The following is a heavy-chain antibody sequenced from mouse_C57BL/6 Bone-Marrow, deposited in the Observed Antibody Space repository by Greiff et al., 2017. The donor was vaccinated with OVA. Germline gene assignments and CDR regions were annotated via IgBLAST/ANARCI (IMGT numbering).Heavy chain of an antibody. J-gene: IGHJ3*01. CDR2: IYPRSGNT. Sequence: VQGVESGAELARPGASVKLSCKASGYTFTSYGISWVKQRTGQGLEWIGEIYPRSGNTYYNEKFKGKATLTADKSSSTAYMELRSLTSEDSAVYFCARAENYYGSGAYWGQGTLVTVSA. D-gene: IGHD1-1*01. V-gene: IGHV1-81*01. CDR3: ARAENYYGSGAY. CDR1: GYTFTSYG.